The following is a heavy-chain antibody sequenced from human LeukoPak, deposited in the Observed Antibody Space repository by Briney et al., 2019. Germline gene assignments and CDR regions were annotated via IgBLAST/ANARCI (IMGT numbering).Heavy chain of an antibody. Sequence: ASVKVSCKASGGTFISYAVSWVRQAPGQGLEWMGGIIPIFGTANYAQKFQGRVTITADESTSTAYMELSSLRSEDTAVYYCARGYSYGFSHFGYWGQGTLVTVSS. J-gene: IGHJ4*02. CDR2: IIPIFGTA. D-gene: IGHD5-18*01. CDR1: GGTFISYA. V-gene: IGHV1-69*13. CDR3: ARGYSYGFSHFGY.